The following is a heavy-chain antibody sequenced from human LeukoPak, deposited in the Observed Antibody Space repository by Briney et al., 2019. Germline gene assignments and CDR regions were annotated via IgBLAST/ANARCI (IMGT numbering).Heavy chain of an antibody. D-gene: IGHD3-16*01. CDR1: GYSFTSYW. CDR2: IYPGDSDT. CDR3: GRLPTDYDYVWGSYLYSPHYFDY. J-gene: IGHJ4*02. Sequence: GESLKISCKGSGYSFTSYWIGWVRQMPGKGLEWMGIIYPGDSDTRYSPSFQGQVTISADKSISTAYLQWSSLKASDTAMYYCGRLPTDYDYVWGSYLYSPHYFDYWGQGTLVTVSS. V-gene: IGHV5-51*01.